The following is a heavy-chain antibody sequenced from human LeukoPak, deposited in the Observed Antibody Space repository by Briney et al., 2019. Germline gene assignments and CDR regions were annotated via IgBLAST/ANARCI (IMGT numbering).Heavy chain of an antibody. D-gene: IGHD6-13*01. CDR1: RGSISSYY. CDR2: IYYSGST. CDR3: ARGEYSSSWYADHYYYYYGMDV. V-gene: IGHV4-59*01. Sequence: SETLSLTCTVSRGSISSYYWSWIREPPGKGLEWIGYIYYSGSTNYNPSLKSRVTISVDTSKNQFSLKLSSVTAADTAVYYCARGEYSSSWYADHYYYYYGMDVWGQGTTVTVSS. J-gene: IGHJ6*02.